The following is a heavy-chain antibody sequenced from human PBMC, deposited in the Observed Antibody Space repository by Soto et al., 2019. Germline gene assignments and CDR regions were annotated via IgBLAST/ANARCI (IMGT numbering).Heavy chain of an antibody. J-gene: IGHJ5*02. CDR3: ARGVIAAGANWFDP. CDR1: GGSISSYY. Sequence: PSETLSLTCTVSGGSISSYYWNWIRQPPGKGLEWIGYIYYSGSANYNPSLKSRVTMSVDTSMNQFSLKLSSVTAADTAVYYCARGVIAAGANWFDPWGQGTLVTVSS. V-gene: IGHV4-59*01. D-gene: IGHD6-13*01. CDR2: IYYSGSA.